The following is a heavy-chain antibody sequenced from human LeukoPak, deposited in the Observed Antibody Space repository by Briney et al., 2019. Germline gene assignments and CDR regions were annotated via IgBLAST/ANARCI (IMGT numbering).Heavy chain of an antibody. CDR2: MNPNSGNT. Sequence: GSVKVSCKASGYTFTSYDINWVRQATGQGLEWMGWMNPNSGNTGYAQKFQGRVTMTRNTSISTAYMELSSLRSEDTAVYYCARDLENSSGVYFDYWGQGTLVTVSS. CDR3: ARDLENSSGVYFDY. J-gene: IGHJ4*02. D-gene: IGHD3-22*01. CDR1: GYTFTSYD. V-gene: IGHV1-8*01.